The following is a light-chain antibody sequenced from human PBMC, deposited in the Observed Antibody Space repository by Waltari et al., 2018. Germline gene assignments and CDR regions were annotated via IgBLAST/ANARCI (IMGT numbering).Light chain of an antibody. Sequence: QSALTQPPSASGSPGQSVSITCTGTSSDVGGYQYVSWYQQHPGKAPKLLIYEVTKRPSGFPDRFSGSRSGNTASLTVSGLQAEDEAEYYCSSYSGSSIVVFGGGTKLTVL. J-gene: IGLJ2*01. V-gene: IGLV2-8*01. CDR1: SSDVGGYQY. CDR3: SSYSGSSIVV. CDR2: EVT.